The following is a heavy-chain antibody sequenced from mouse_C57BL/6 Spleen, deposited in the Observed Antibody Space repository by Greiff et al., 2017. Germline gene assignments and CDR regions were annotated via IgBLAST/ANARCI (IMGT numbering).Heavy chain of an antibody. CDR3: ARGNYDYNWYFEG. D-gene: IGHD2-4*01. Sequence: QVQLQQSGAELVRPGASVKLSCKASGYTFTDYYINWVKQRPGQGLEWIAWIYPGSGNTYYNGKFKGKATLTAEKSSSTAYLQLSSLTSEDTAVYFCARGNYDYNWYFEGWGTGATVTV. V-gene: IGHV1-76*01. CDR2: IYPGSGNT. J-gene: IGHJ1*03. CDR1: GYTFTDYY.